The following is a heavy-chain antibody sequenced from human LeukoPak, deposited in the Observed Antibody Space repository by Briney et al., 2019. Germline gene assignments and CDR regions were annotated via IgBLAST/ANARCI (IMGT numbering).Heavy chain of an antibody. CDR1: GYTLTELS. Sequence: ASVKVSCKVSGYTLTELSMHWVRQAPGKGLEWMGWISAYNGNTNYAQKLQGRVTMTTDTSTSTAYMELRSLRSDDTAVYYCARDSRKGTNWFDPWGQGTLVTVSS. CDR2: ISAYNGNT. D-gene: IGHD2-2*01. J-gene: IGHJ5*02. CDR3: ARDSRKGTNWFDP. V-gene: IGHV1-18*01.